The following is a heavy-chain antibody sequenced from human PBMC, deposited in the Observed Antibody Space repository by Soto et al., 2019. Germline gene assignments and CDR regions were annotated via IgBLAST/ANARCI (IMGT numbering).Heavy chain of an antibody. CDR3: ARAYDYGDTAGQGDAFDI. CDR1: GFTVSSNY. CDR2: IYSGGST. J-gene: IGHJ3*02. Sequence: PGGSLRLSCAASGFTVSSNYMSWVRQAPGKGLEWVSVIYSGGSTYYADSVKGRFTISRDNSKNTLYLQMNSLRAEDTAVYYCARAYDYGDTAGQGDAFDIWGQGTMVTVSS. V-gene: IGHV3-66*01. D-gene: IGHD4-17*01.